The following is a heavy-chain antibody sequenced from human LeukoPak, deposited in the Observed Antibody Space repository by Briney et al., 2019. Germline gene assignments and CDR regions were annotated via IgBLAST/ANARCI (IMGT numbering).Heavy chain of an antibody. CDR3: ARDLPDQH. CDR2: IYSGGDT. V-gene: IGHV3-53*01. D-gene: IGHD1-14*01. Sequence: GGSLRLSCAASGFTVSSNHMNWVRQAPGKGLEWVSVIYSGGDTYYADSVKGRLTISRDNSKNTLYLQMNSLRAEDTAVYYCARDLPDQHWGQGTLVTVSS. J-gene: IGHJ1*01. CDR1: GFTVSSNH.